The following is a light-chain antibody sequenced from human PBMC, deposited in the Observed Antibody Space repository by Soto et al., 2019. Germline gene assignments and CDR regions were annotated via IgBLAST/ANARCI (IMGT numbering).Light chain of an antibody. CDR2: WAS. J-gene: IGKJ2*01. Sequence: DIVMTQAPDSLALSRARRATINENSSHNVLSTSKKKNYLAWYQQKPGQPPKLLIYWASTRESGVPDRFSGSGSGTDFTLTISSQQDEDVAVYYCQQYDSTPYTFGQGTKLEIK. CDR3: QQYDSTPYT. V-gene: IGKV4-1*01. CDR1: HNVLSTSKKKNY.